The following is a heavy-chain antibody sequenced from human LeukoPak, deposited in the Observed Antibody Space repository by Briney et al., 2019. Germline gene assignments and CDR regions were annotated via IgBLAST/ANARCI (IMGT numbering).Heavy chain of an antibody. D-gene: IGHD4-17*01. J-gene: IGHJ5*02. Sequence: PSETLSLTCTVSGGSISSYYWSWIRQPARKGLEWIGRIYTSGSTNYNPSLKSRVTMSVDTSKNQFSLKLSSVTAADTAVYYCARDLYGDSLNNWFDPWGQGTLVTVSS. V-gene: IGHV4-4*07. CDR2: IYTSGST. CDR3: ARDLYGDSLNNWFDP. CDR1: GGSISSYY.